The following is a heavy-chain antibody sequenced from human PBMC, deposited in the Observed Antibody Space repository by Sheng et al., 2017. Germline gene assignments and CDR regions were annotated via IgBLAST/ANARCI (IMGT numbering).Heavy chain of an antibody. CDR2: ISGSGGGT. CDR1: GFTFSTYA. CDR3: AKVDLLPAPTGLGYMDV. Sequence: EVQLLESGGGLVQPGGSLRLSCAASGFTFSTYAMTWVRQAPGKGLEWVSVISGSGGGTYYAHSVKGRFTISRDNSKNTLYLQMNSLRAEDTALYYCAKVDLLPAPTGLGYMDVVGPRGPRSTVSS. V-gene: IGHV3-23*01. J-gene: IGHJ6*03. D-gene: IGHD2-2*01.